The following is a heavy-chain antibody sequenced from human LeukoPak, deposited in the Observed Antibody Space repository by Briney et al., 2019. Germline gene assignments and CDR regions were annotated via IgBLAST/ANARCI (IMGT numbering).Heavy chain of an antibody. CDR2: IIPIFGTA. CDR1: GGTFSSYA. D-gene: IGHD5-18*01. CDR3: ATDWDTREEWNY. Sequence: ASVKVSCKASGGTFSSYAISWVRQAPGQGLEWMGGIIPIFGTANYAQKFQGRVTMTEDTSTDTAYMELSSLRSEDTAVYYCATDWDTREEWNYWGQGTLVTVSS. V-gene: IGHV1-69*06. J-gene: IGHJ4*02.